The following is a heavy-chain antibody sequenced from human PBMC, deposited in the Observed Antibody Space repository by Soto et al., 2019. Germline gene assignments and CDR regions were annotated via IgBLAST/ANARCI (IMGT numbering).Heavy chain of an antibody. V-gene: IGHV3-30*18. CDR3: AKWPREHNAFDR. CDR1: GFSFNTSG. Sequence: PGGSLRLSCAASGFSFNTSGIHWVRQAPGKGLEWLAIVSSDGTKKFYSDSVKGRFTISRDNSNNTLYLQMSSLRRDDTAVYYCAKWPREHNAFDRWGQGALVTVS. CDR2: VSSDGTKK. J-gene: IGHJ4*02. D-gene: IGHD1-26*01.